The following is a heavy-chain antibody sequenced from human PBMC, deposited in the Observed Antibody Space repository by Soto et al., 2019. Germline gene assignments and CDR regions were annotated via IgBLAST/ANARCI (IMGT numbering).Heavy chain of an antibody. CDR1: GGYTGSSY. Sequence: SVTLSLNRTVTGGYTGSSYRMRIRDRPGKGLEWIGYIYYSGSTNYNPSLKSRVTISVDTSKNQFSLKLSSVTAAHTAVYYWANFFPNVAGSSQFYPRGQRALVTVS. CDR2: IYYSGST. D-gene: IGHD2-8*01. CDR3: ANFFPNVAGSSQFYP. V-gene: IGHV4-59*08. J-gene: IGHJ5*01.